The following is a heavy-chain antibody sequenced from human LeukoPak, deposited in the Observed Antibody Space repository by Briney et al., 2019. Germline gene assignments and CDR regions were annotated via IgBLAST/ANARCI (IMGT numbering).Heavy chain of an antibody. J-gene: IGHJ2*01. CDR3: ARDSTGDTAMLDWYFDL. D-gene: IGHD5-18*01. CDR2: IYHSGST. V-gene: IGHV4-59*12. CDR1: GGSINSYY. Sequence: SETLSLTCTVSGGSINSYYWSWIRQPPGKGLEWIGYIYHSGSTNYNPSLKSRVTIFIDTSKNQFSLKLSSVTAADTAVYYCARDSTGDTAMLDWYFDLWGRGTLVTVSS.